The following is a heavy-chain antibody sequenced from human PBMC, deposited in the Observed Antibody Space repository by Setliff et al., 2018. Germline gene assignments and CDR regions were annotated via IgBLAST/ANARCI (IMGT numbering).Heavy chain of an antibody. V-gene: IGHV4-34*01. J-gene: IGHJ4*02. CDR3: ARGRNVPARLLDS. CDR2: INHRGST. D-gene: IGHD6-6*01. Sequence: SETLSLTCAAYGGTFSDYHWTWIRQSPEKGLEWIGEINHRGSTNYNPSLKSRVTISVDTSKNQFSLKVSSVTAADTAVYYCARGRNVPARLLDSWGQGTLVTVSS. CDR1: GGTFSDYH.